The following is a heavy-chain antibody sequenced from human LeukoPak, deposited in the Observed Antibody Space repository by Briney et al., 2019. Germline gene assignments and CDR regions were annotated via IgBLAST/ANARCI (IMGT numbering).Heavy chain of an antibody. D-gene: IGHD5-18*01. J-gene: IGHJ4*02. CDR1: GFTFSDYW. CDR3: AKAFGYSYAIS. V-gene: IGHV3-7*03. Sequence: GGSLRLSCAASGFTFSDYWMNWVRLAPGKGLEWVASIRQDGSEKSYVDSVKGRFTISRDNSKNSLYLQMNSLRTEDTALYYCAKAFGYSYAISWGQGTLVTVSS. CDR2: IRQDGSEK.